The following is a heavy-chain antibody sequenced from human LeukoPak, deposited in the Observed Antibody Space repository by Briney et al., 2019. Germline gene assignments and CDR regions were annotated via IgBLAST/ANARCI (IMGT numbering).Heavy chain of an antibody. CDR1: GFTLSSYG. CDR3: AKARSGYDFDY. Sequence: GGSLRLSCAASGFTLSSYGMSWVRQAPGKGLEWVSGISGSGGTTYYPDSVKGRFTISRDNSKNTLYLQMNSLRAEDTAVYHCAKARSGYDFDYWGQGTLVTVSS. D-gene: IGHD5-12*01. V-gene: IGHV3-23*01. J-gene: IGHJ4*02. CDR2: ISGSGGTT.